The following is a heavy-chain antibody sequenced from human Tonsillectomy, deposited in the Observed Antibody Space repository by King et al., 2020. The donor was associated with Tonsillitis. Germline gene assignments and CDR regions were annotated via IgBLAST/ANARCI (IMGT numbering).Heavy chain of an antibody. CDR2: IYYSGST. CDR1: GGSLSSYY. Sequence: VQLQESGPGLVKPSETLSLTCTVSGGSLSSYYWSWIRQPPGKGLEWIGYIYYSGSTNYKPSLKSRITISVDTSKNQFSLKLSSVTAADTAVYYCARGYSYGSFDYWGQGTLVTVSS. CDR3: ARGYSYGSFDY. V-gene: IGHV4-59*01. J-gene: IGHJ4*02. D-gene: IGHD5-18*01.